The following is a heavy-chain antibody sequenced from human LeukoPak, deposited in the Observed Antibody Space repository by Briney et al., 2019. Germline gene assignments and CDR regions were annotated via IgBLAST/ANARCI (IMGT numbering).Heavy chain of an antibody. J-gene: IGHJ6*03. Sequence: ASVKVSCKASGYTFTGYYMYWVRQAPGQGLESMGWINPNSGGTNYAQKFQGRIAMTRDTSVSTVYMELSRLRSDDTAVYYCARGGDYKQTYYYYYYMDVWGKGTTVTVSS. CDR3: ARGGDYKQTYYYYYYMDV. CDR2: INPNSGGT. D-gene: IGHD4-11*01. CDR1: GYTFTGYY. V-gene: IGHV1-2*02.